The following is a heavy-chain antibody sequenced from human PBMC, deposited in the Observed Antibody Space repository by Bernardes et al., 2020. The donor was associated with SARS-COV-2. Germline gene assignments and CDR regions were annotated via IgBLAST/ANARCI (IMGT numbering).Heavy chain of an antibody. CDR3: ARAPGGAQAVLFYYYYYGMDV. D-gene: IGHD2-21*01. Sequence: GGSLRLSCAASGFTFSDYYMSWIRQAPGKGLEWVSYISISSSYTNYADSVKGRFTISRDNAKNSLYLQMNSLRAEDTAVYYCARAPGGAQAVLFYYYYYGMDVWGQGTTVTVSS. CDR2: ISISSSYT. V-gene: IGHV3-11*06. CDR1: GFTFSDYY. J-gene: IGHJ6*02.